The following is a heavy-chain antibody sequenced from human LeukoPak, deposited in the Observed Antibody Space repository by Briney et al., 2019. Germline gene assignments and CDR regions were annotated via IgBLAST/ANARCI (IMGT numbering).Heavy chain of an antibody. CDR1: GFTFSSYS. Sequence: GGSLRLSCAASGFTFSSYSLNWVRQAPGKGLEWFSSISSSSSYIYYADSVKGRFTISRDNAKNSLYLQMNSLRAEDTAVYYCARDRAGYSSSLGFDIWGQGTMVTVSS. V-gene: IGHV3-21*04. J-gene: IGHJ3*02. CDR2: ISSSSSYI. CDR3: ARDRAGYSSSLGFDI. D-gene: IGHD6-13*01.